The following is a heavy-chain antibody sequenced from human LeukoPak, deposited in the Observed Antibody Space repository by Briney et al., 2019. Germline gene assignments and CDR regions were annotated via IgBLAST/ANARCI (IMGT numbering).Heavy chain of an antibody. Sequence: GGSLRLSCAASAFTFSDAWMSWVRQAPGKGLEWVGRIKSKRDGGTPDYAAPVKGRFTISRDDSKNTLYLQMNSLRAEDTAVYYCAKDPQPAAGTRTYDYWGQGTLVTVSS. J-gene: IGHJ4*02. CDR1: AFTFSDAW. CDR3: AKDPQPAAGTRTYDY. V-gene: IGHV3-15*01. CDR2: IKSKRDGGTP. D-gene: IGHD6-13*01.